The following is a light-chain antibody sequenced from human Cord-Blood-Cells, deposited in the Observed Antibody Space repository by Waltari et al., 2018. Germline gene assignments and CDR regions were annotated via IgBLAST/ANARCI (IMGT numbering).Light chain of an antibody. J-gene: IGKJ4*01. Sequence: DIQMTQSPSSLSASVGDRVTITCQASQDISNYLNWYQQKPGKAPKLLIYDASNLEKGVPSRFSGSGSGTDFTFTISSLKPEDIATYYCQQYDNLPPLTFGGGTKVEIK. V-gene: IGKV1-33*01. CDR2: DAS. CDR1: QDISNY. CDR3: QQYDNLPPLT.